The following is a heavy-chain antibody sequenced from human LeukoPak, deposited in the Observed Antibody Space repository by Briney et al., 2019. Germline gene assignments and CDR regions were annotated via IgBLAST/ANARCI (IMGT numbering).Heavy chain of an antibody. V-gene: IGHV3-7*01. CDR3: ARGGWTYYDFWSGYYKDAFDI. Sequence: GGSLRLSCVASGFTFGKYWMSWVRQAPGKGLEWVANIKLDGSEKNYVDSVKGRFTISRDNTKNSLYLQMNSLRAEDTAVYYCARGGWTYYDFWSGYYKDAFDIWGQGTMVTVSS. CDR2: IKLDGSEK. D-gene: IGHD3-3*01. J-gene: IGHJ3*02. CDR1: GFTFGKYW.